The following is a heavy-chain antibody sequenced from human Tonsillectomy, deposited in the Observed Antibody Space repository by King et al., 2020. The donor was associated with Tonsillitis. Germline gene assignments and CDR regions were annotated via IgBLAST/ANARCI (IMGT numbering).Heavy chain of an antibody. J-gene: IGHJ3*02. CDR1: GFSLNNFGMC. CDR2: IDWDGDT. CDR3: ARRYSKQFDGFDM. D-gene: IGHD5-12*01. Sequence: TLKESGPALVKPTQTLTLTCTFSGFSLNNFGMCVGWIRQPPGGALEWLARIDWDGDTYFNTTLKTRLSISKDTSRNQVVLTITNVDPMDTATYFCARRYSKQFDGFDMWGQGTMVTVSS. V-gene: IGHV2-70*11.